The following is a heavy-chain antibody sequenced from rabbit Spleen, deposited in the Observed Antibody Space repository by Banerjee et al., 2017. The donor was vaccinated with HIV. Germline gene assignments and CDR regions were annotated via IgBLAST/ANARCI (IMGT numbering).Heavy chain of an antibody. V-gene: IGHV1S40*01. CDR1: GFSFSSSYY. D-gene: IGHD2-1*01. CDR2: IYVGSSGST. J-gene: IGHJ4*01. CDR3: ARGSATMTMVITGFYFDL. Sequence: QSLEESGGDLVKPGAPLTLTCTASGFSFSSSYYMCWVRQAPGKGLEWIACIYVGSSGSTYYASWVNGRFTISKTSSTTVTLQMTSLTAADTATYFCARGSATMTMVITGFYFDLWGQGTLVTVS.